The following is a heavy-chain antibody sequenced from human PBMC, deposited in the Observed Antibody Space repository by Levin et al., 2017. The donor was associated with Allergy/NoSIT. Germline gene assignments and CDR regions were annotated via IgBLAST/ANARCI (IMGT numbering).Heavy chain of an antibody. V-gene: IGHV3-74*01. J-gene: IGHJ4*02. CDR3: ARDLAGSPDY. CDR2: INPDGSTT. CDR1: GFTFSTYW. Sequence: GGSLRLSCATSGFTFSTYWMNWVRQAPGKGLVWVSLINPDGSTTTYADSVKGRFTISRDNAKNTVYLQMNSLRAEDTAVYYCARDLAGSPDYWGQGTLVTVSS. D-gene: IGHD1-26*01.